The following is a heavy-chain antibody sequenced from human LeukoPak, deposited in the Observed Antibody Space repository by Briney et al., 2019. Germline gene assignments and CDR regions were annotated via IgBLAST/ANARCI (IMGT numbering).Heavy chain of an antibody. J-gene: IGHJ4*02. V-gene: IGHV3-7*03. CDR2: IKKDGSEK. CDR1: GFTFSCYW. Sequence: GGSLRLSCAASGFTFSCYWMSWVRQAPGKGLEWVANIKKDGSEKQYVDSVKGRFTISRDNSKNSLYLQMNSLRTEDTALYYCASDYYGDYLIHYWGQGTLVTVSS. CDR3: ASDYYGDYLIHY. D-gene: IGHD4-17*01.